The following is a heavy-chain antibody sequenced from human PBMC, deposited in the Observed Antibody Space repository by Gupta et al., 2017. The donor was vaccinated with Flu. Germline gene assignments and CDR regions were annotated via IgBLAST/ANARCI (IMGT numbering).Heavy chain of an antibody. V-gene: IGHV4-39*01. J-gene: IGHJ4*02. CDR2: IYYSGNT. CDR3: ARHFVGYCSGGTCFDENDY. CDR1: GGSINRNPYY. D-gene: IGHD2-15*01. Sequence: QLQLQESGPGLVKPSETLSLTCIVSGGSINRNPYYWGWIRQPPGKGLEWIGSIYYSGNTYYTPSLKSRGTISVDTSKNQFSLKLSSVTAADTAVYFCARHFVGYCSGGTCFDENDYWGQGALVTVSS.